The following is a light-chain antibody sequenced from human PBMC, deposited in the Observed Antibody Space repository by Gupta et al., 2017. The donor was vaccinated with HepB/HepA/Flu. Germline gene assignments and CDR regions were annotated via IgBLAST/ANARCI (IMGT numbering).Light chain of an antibody. CDR2: GAS. Sequence: EIVVTQSPATLSVSPGERATLFCRASQSVSNLAWYQQEPGQAPRLLIYGASTRATGIPARFSGSGSGTEFTLTISSLQSEDFAVYYCQQYDKWPSWTFGQGTKVEIK. CDR3: QQYDKWPSWT. V-gene: IGKV3-15*01. CDR1: QSVSN. J-gene: IGKJ1*01.